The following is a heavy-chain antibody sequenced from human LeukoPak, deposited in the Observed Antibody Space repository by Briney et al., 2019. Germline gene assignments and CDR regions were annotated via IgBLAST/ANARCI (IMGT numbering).Heavy chain of an antibody. D-gene: IGHD5-18*01. CDR1: GFTFNSYG. CDR2: ISYDGSNK. Sequence: GGSLRLSCAASGFTFNSYGMHWVRQAPGKGLEWVAVISYDGSNKYYADSVKGRFTISRDDSKNTLYLQMNSLRAEDTAVYYCARDGPQAMVNPNHYGMDVWGQGTTVTVSS. CDR3: ARDGPQAMVNPNHYGMDV. V-gene: IGHV3-30*19. J-gene: IGHJ6*02.